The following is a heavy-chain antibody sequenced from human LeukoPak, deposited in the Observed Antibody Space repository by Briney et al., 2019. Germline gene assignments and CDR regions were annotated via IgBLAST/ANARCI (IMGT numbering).Heavy chain of an antibody. CDR1: GFTFSSYA. CDR3: AKDPRPLWFGVFDP. J-gene: IGHJ5*02. CDR2: ISYDGSNK. Sequence: GRSLRLSCAASGFTFSSYAMHWVRQAPGKGLEWVAVISYDGSNKYYADSVKGRFTISRDNSKNTLYLQMNSLRAEDTAVYYCAKDPRPLWFGVFDPWGQGTLVTVSS. V-gene: IGHV3-30-3*01. D-gene: IGHD3-10*01.